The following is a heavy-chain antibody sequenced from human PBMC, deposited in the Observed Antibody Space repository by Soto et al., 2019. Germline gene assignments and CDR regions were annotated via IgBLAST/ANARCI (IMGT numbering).Heavy chain of an antibody. J-gene: IGHJ5*02. Sequence: PGGSLRLSCAAPGFAFSGSAMYWVRQASGKGPEWVGRIRSKGHNYATEYAASVKGRFTISRDDSKNTAYLQMNSLQTEDTAVYYCTRDLFSYDYSGILWFDPWGQGTLVTVSS. D-gene: IGHD3-16*01. CDR2: IRSKGHNYAT. CDR1: GFAFSGSA. V-gene: IGHV3-73*01. CDR3: TRDLFSYDYSGILWFDP.